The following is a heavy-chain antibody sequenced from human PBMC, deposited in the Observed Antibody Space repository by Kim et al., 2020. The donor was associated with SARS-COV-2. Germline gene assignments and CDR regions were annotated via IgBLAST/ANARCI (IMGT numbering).Heavy chain of an antibody. CDR2: INAGNGNT. CDR3: ARFVTMVRGATIPWRGDRYYGMDV. CDR1: GYTFTSYA. Sequence: ASVKVSCKASGYTFTSYAMHWVRQAPGQRLEWMGWINAGNGNTKYSQKFQGRVTITRDTSASTAYMELSSLRSEDTAVYYCARFVTMVRGATIPWRGDRYYGMDVWGQGSTVTVSS. D-gene: IGHD3-10*01. V-gene: IGHV1-3*01. J-gene: IGHJ6*02.